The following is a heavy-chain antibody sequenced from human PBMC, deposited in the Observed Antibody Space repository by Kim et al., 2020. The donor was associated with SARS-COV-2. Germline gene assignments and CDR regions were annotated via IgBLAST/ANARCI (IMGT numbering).Heavy chain of an antibody. V-gene: IGHV4-39*01. J-gene: IGHJ6*01. CDR1: GGSVNSTSHY. CDR3: ARLDRYIDHYNYGLDV. D-gene: IGHD2-21*01. Sequence: SETLSLTCTVSGGSVNSTSHYWGWIRQPPGKGLEWIGSIYYNGSTDYTPSLSGRVTMSVDSSRYQFSLKFRFVTAADTAVYYCARLDRYIDHYNYGLDV. CDR2: IYYNGST.